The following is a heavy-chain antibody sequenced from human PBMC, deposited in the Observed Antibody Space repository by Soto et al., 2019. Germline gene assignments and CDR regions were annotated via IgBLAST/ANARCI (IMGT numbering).Heavy chain of an antibody. Sequence: GASVKVSCKASGYTFTSYYMHWVRQAPGQGLEWMGRINPNSGGTNYVQKFLGWVTMTRDTSISTAYMELSRLRSDDTAVYYCARGVIMYYDILTGSYYFDYWGQGTLVTVSS. CDR1: GYTFTSYY. J-gene: IGHJ4*02. V-gene: IGHV1-2*04. CDR2: INPNSGGT. CDR3: ARGVIMYYDILTGSYYFDY. D-gene: IGHD3-9*01.